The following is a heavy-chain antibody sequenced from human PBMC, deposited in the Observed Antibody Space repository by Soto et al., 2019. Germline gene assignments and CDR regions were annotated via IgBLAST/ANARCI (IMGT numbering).Heavy chain of an antibody. J-gene: IGHJ4*02. Sequence: GESLKISYKGPGYSFTSYWICWLHQMPGKGLEWMGIIYPGDSDTRYSPSFHGQVTISADKSISTAYLQWNSLKASDTAMYYCTREVPNSLGPQPDCWGQGTLVTVFS. D-gene: IGHD5-18*01. CDR3: TREVPNSLGPQPDC. V-gene: IGHV5-51*07. CDR1: GYSFTSYW. CDR2: IYPGDSDT.